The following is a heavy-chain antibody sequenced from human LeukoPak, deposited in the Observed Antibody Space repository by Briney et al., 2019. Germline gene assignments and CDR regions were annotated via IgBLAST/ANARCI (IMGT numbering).Heavy chain of an antibody. D-gene: IGHD3-3*01. Sequence: ASVKVSCKASGGTFSSYAISWVRQAPGQGLEWMGWISAYNGNTNYAQKLQGRVTMTTDTSTSTAYMELRSLRSDDTAVYYCARDQGYDGSDYWGQGTLVTVSS. CDR1: GGTFSSYA. V-gene: IGHV1-18*01. CDR2: ISAYNGNT. J-gene: IGHJ4*02. CDR3: ARDQGYDGSDY.